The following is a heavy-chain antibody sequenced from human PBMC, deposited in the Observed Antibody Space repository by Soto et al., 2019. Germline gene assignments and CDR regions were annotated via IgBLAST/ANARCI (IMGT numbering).Heavy chain of an antibody. CDR3: ATSLPDTAAAAGHYYYYYGLDV. CDR2: IYPGDSDT. V-gene: IGHV5-51*01. Sequence: GESLKISCKGSGYSFTSYWIGWVRQMPGKGLEWMGIIYPGDSDTRYSPSFQGQVTISADKSISTAYLQWSSLKASDTAMYYCATSLPDTAAAAGHYYYYYGLDVWGQGTTVTVSS. J-gene: IGHJ6*02. D-gene: IGHD6-13*01. CDR1: GYSFTSYW.